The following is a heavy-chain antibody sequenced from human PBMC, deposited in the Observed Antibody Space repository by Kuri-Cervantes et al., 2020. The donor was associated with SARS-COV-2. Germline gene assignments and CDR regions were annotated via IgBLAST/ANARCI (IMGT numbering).Heavy chain of an antibody. V-gene: IGHV1-69*04. CDR2: IIPIPDIA. D-gene: IGHD3-3*01. J-gene: IGHJ5*02. CDR3: ARDGLPYYDFWSGYYKVWFDP. Sequence: SVKVSCKTSGGTFSSYAISWVRQAPGQGPEWMGRIIPIPDIANSAQGFQDRVTITADKSTNTVYMELSSLRSGDTAVYYCARDGLPYYDFWSGYYKVWFDPWGQGTLVTVSS. CDR1: GGTFSSYA.